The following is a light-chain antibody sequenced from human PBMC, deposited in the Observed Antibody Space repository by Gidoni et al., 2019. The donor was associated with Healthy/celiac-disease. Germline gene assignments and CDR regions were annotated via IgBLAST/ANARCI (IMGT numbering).Light chain of an antibody. CDR2: WAS. CDR1: QSVLYSSTNKNY. Sequence: DIVMTQSPDSLAVSLGERATINCKSSQSVLYSSTNKNYLAWYQQKPGQPPKLLIYWASTRESGVPDRFSGSGSGTDFTLTISSLQAEDVAVYYCKQYYSTPRTFGQGTKVEIK. J-gene: IGKJ1*01. V-gene: IGKV4-1*01. CDR3: KQYYSTPRT.